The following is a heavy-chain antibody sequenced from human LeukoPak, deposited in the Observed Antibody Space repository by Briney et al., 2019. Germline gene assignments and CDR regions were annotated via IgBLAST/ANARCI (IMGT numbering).Heavy chain of an antibody. CDR2: MNPKSGNT. CDR1: GYTFTSYD. Sequence: ASVKVSCKASGYTFTSYDINWVRQVTGQGLEWMGWMNPKSGNTGYAQKFQGRVTITRSTSISTAYMEVSSLRYEDTAVYYCARWDYYDSSGYYNGYRRFDYWGQGTLVTVSS. V-gene: IGHV1-8*03. CDR3: ARWDYYDSSGYYNGYRRFDY. J-gene: IGHJ4*02. D-gene: IGHD3-22*01.